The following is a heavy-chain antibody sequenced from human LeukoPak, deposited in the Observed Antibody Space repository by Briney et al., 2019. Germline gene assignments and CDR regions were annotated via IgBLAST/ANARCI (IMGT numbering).Heavy chain of an antibody. J-gene: IGHJ4*02. CDR3: ASLPMVRGVIL. CDR2: INHSGST. CDR1: GGSISSYY. Sequence: SETLSLTCTVSGGSISSYYWSWIRQPPGKGLEWIGEINHSGSTNYNPSLKSRVTISVDTSKNQFSLKLSSVTAADTAVYYCASLPMVRGVILWGQGTLVTVSS. D-gene: IGHD3-10*01. V-gene: IGHV4-34*01.